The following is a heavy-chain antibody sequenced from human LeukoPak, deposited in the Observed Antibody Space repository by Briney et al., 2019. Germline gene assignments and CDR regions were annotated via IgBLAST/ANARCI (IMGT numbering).Heavy chain of an antibody. D-gene: IGHD2-21*01. CDR2: INGGGSPI. Sequence: TGGSLRLSCAASGFTFSRDSMNWVRQALGKGLEWVSYINGGGSPIYYADSVRGRFTISRDNAKSSLYLQMNSLRAEDTALYYCVRDNPRCCGVIPANIDDFWGQGTLVTVSS. V-gene: IGHV3-48*01. CDR3: VRDNPRCCGVIPANIDDF. CDR1: GFTFSRDS. J-gene: IGHJ4*02.